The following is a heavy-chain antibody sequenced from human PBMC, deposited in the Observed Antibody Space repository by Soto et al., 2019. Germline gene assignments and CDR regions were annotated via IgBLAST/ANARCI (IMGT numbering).Heavy chain of an antibody. CDR3: AKGKANTVFGVNTLFDY. CDR1: RFTFSSYA. V-gene: IGHV3-23*01. CDR2: ISGNGNSA. Sequence: GGSLRLSCAASRFTFSSYAMTWVRQAPGKGLEWVSTISGNGNSAYYPDSVKGRFTISRDNSRNILHLQMNSLRAEDTAVYYCAKGKANTVFGVNTLFDYWGQGTPVTVSS. J-gene: IGHJ4*02. D-gene: IGHD3-3*01.